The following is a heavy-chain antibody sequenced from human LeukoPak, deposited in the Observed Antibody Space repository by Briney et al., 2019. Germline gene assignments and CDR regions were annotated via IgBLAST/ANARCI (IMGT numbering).Heavy chain of an antibody. J-gene: IGHJ4*02. Sequence: GGSLRLSCAASGFSFSTYAMTWLRQAPGKGLEWVSTTTDSGGNTHYADSVKGRFTVSRDNSKSTLYLQMNRLRGEDTAVYNCARYGGFLDYWGQGTLVTVSS. CDR1: GFSFSTYA. V-gene: IGHV3-23*01. CDR2: TTDSGGNT. D-gene: IGHD3-16*01. CDR3: ARYGGFLDY.